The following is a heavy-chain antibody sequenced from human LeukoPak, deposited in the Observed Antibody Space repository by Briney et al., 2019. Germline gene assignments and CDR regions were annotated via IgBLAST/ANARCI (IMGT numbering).Heavy chain of an antibody. CDR1: GYSISSGYY. CDR3: ARDLRGYSYGPWFDP. Sequence: SETLSLTCAVSGYSISSGYYWGWIWQPPGKGLEWIGSIYHSGSTYYNPSLESRVTISVDTSKNQFSLKLSPVTAADTAVYYCARDLRGYSYGPWFDPWGQGTLVTVSS. J-gene: IGHJ5*02. D-gene: IGHD5-18*01. CDR2: IYHSGST. V-gene: IGHV4-38-2*02.